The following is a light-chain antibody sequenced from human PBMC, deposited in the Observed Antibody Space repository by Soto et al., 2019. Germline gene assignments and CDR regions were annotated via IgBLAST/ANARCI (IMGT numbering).Light chain of an antibody. V-gene: IGKV3-15*01. CDR3: QQYNERPLT. J-gene: IGKJ4*01. CDR1: QSVSNN. CDR2: HAA. Sequence: EIVMTQSPATLSVSPGERATLSCRASQSVSNNVAWYQQKPGQAPRLLIYHAATRATGIPARFSGSGSGTEVTITISSLQSEDFAVYYCQQYNERPLTFGGGTQVEIK.